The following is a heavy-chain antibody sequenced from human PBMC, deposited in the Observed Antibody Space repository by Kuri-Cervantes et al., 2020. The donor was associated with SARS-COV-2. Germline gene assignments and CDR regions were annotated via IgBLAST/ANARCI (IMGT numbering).Heavy chain of an antibody. CDR3: TTDYVQDYYDSSGYSEYFQH. J-gene: IGHJ1*01. Sequence: GGSLTLFCAASRFTFSISWMGCVRQAPGKGLEWVGRIKSKTHGGTTDYAAPVKGRFTISRDDSQNTLYQQMNSLKTDDTAVYYCTTDYVQDYYDSSGYSEYFQHWGQGTLVTVSS. D-gene: IGHD3-22*01. CDR2: IKSKTHGGTT. CDR1: RFTFSISW. V-gene: IGHV3-15*01.